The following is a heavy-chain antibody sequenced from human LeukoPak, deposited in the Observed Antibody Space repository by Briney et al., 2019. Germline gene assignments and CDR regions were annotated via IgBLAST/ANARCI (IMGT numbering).Heavy chain of an antibody. CDR3: AELGITMIGGV. CDR1: GFTFSSYE. J-gene: IGHJ6*04. V-gene: IGHV3-48*03. Sequence: GGSLRLSCAASGFTFSSYEMNWVRQAPGKGLEWVTYISSSGSTIYYAGSVKGRFTISRDNAKNSLYLQMNSLRAEDTAVYYCAELGITMIGGVWGKGTTVTISS. CDR2: ISSSGSTI. D-gene: IGHD3-10*02.